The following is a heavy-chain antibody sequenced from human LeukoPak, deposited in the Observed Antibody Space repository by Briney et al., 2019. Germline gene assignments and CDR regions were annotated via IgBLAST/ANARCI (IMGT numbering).Heavy chain of an antibody. Sequence: GGSLRLSCAASGFTFSSNYMSWVRQAPGKGLEWVSVIYSGGSTYYADSVKGRFTISRDNSKNTLYLQMNSLRAEDTAVYYCAKDLRWLRSEGAHYFDYWGQGTLVTVSS. CDR2: IYSGGST. J-gene: IGHJ4*02. V-gene: IGHV3-66*01. CDR1: GFTFSSNY. CDR3: AKDLRWLRSEGAHYFDY. D-gene: IGHD5-12*01.